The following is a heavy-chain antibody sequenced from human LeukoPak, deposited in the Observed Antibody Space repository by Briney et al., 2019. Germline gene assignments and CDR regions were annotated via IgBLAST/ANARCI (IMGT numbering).Heavy chain of an antibody. CDR2: IYYSGST. J-gene: IGHJ4*02. Sequence: SETLSLTCTVSGGSISSYYWSWIRQPPGKGLEWIGYIYYSGSTNYNPSLKSRVTISVDTSKNQFSLKLSSVTAADTAVYYCAGVSRAAAMPLDYWGQGTLVTVSS. V-gene: IGHV4-59*01. D-gene: IGHD2-2*01. CDR3: AGVSRAAAMPLDY. CDR1: GGSISSYY.